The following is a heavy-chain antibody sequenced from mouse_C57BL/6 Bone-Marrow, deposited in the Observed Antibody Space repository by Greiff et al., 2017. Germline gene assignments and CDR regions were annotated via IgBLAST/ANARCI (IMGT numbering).Heavy chain of an antibody. CDR1: GYTFTGYW. D-gene: IGHD1-1*01. Sequence: QVQLQQPGAELVKPGASVKMSCKASGYTFTGYWITWVKQRPGQGLEWIGEIYPGSGSTNYNEKFKSKATLTVDKSSSTAYMQLSSLTSEDSAVYYCARRYYGSSYGYRYLDVWGTGTTATVSA. CDR3: ARRYYGSSYGYRYLDV. CDR2: IYPGSGST. J-gene: IGHJ1*03. V-gene: IGHV1-55*01.